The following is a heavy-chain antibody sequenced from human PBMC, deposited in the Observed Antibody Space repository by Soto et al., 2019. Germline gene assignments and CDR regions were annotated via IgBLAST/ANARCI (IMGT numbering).Heavy chain of an antibody. CDR1: GFTFSSYA. J-gene: IGHJ4*02. Sequence: GGSLRLSCAASGFTFSSYAMSWVRQAPGKGLEWVSAISGSGGSTYYADSVKGRFTISRDNSKNTLYLQMNSLRAEDTAVYYCAKAQPGAVVTVTPLDYWGQGTLVTVSS. V-gene: IGHV3-23*01. CDR2: ISGSGGST. D-gene: IGHD2-21*02. CDR3: AKAQPGAVVTVTPLDY.